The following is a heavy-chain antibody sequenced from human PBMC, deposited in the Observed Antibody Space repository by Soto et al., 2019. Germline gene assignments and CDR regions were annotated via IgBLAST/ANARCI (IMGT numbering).Heavy chain of an antibody. CDR2: IYYSGNI. Sequence: QVQLQESGPGLVRPSETLSLTCTVSGGSIRSYYWSWIRQTPGKGLEWIGYIYYSGNINYNTSIKRRATISVDTSKNQFSLRLTSVTAADTAVYYCARIGQNAGLDYWGQGTLVTVSS. CDR3: ARIGQNAGLDY. J-gene: IGHJ4*02. D-gene: IGHD1-1*01. CDR1: GGSIRSYY. V-gene: IGHV4-59*08.